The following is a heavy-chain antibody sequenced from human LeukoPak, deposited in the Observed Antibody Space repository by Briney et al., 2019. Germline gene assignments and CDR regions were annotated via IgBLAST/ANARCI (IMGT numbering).Heavy chain of an antibody. V-gene: IGHV4-61*08. CDR3: ARSQNYYGSGDY. J-gene: IGHJ4*02. Sequence: SETLSLTCTVSSGSVSNGDYYWSWLRQPPGKALEWIGYIYYTGSAYYNPSLGGRVTLSVDTSKNQFSVKLSSVTAADTAVYYCARSQNYYGSGDYWGQGTLVTVSS. CDR1: SGSVSNGDYY. D-gene: IGHD3-10*01. CDR2: IYYTGSA.